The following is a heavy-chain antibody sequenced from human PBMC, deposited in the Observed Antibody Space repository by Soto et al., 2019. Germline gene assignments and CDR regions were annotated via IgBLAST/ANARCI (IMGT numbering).Heavy chain of an antibody. CDR3: ANIHTSSANFDY. Sequence: PGGSLRLSCTASGFTFSSNAMGWVRQAPGKGREWVSSIGNSGGLTVYADSVKGRFTISRDNSRNTVFLQMNSLRAEDTAVYYCANIHTSSANFDYWGQGTLVTVSS. CDR1: GFTFSSNA. J-gene: IGHJ4*02. V-gene: IGHV3-23*01. CDR2: IGNSGGLT. D-gene: IGHD2-2*02.